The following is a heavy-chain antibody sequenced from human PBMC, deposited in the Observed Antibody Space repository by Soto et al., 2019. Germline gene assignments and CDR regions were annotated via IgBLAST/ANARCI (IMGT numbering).Heavy chain of an antibody. V-gene: IGHV4-31*03. J-gene: IGHJ4*02. Sequence: QVQLQESGPGLVKPSQTLSLTCTVSGGSISSGGYYWSWIRQHPGKGLEWIGDIYYSGSTYYNPSLKSRVTISVDTSKNQFSLKLSSVTAADTAVYYCARSSTSASYFDYWGQGTPVTVSS. CDR1: GGSISSGGYY. CDR3: ARSSTSASYFDY. D-gene: IGHD2-2*01. CDR2: IYYSGST.